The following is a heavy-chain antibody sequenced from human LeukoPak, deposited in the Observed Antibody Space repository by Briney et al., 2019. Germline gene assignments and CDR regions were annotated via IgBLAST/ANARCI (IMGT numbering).Heavy chain of an antibody. CDR1: GGSISSYY. CDR2: IYYSGST. D-gene: IGHD3-10*01. V-gene: IGHV4-59*08. CDR3: ARGPILLWFGELWSPGWFDP. Sequence: PSETLSLTCTVSGGSISSYYWSWIRQPPGKGLEWIGYIYYSGSTNYNPSLKSRVTISVDTSKNQFSLKLSSVTAADTAVYYCARGPILLWFGELWSPGWFDPWGQGTLVTVSS. J-gene: IGHJ5*02.